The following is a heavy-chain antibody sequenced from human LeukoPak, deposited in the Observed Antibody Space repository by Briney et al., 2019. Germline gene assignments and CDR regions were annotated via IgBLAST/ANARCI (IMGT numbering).Heavy chain of an antibody. V-gene: IGHV1-69*13. J-gene: IGHJ4*02. CDR1: GGTFSSYA. D-gene: IGHD6-19*01. Sequence: SVKVSCKASGGTFSSYAISWVRQAPGQGLEWMGGIIPIFGTANYAQKFQGRVTITADESTSTAYMELSSLRSEDTAVYYCARSSGWKYNIDYWGQGTLVTVSS. CDR2: IIPIFGTA. CDR3: ARSSGWKYNIDY.